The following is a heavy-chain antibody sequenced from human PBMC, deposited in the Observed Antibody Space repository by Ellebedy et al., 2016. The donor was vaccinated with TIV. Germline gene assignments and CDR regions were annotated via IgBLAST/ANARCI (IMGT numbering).Heavy chain of an antibody. Sequence: AASVKVSCKASGYTFTIYGINWVRQAPGQGLEWMGWISAYNGNTNYAQKLQGRVTMTTDTSTSTAYMELRSLRSDDTAVYYCARDQQQLVIHNYYGLDVWGQGTTVTVSS. CDR1: GYTFTIYG. V-gene: IGHV1-18*04. J-gene: IGHJ6*02. D-gene: IGHD6-13*01. CDR3: ARDQQQLVIHNYYGLDV. CDR2: ISAYNGNT.